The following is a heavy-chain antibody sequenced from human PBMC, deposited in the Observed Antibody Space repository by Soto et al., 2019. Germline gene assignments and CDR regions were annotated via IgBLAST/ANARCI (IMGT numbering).Heavy chain of an antibody. J-gene: IGHJ4*02. CDR2: IGGGGSST. D-gene: IGHD4-17*01. Sequence: GGSLRLSCAASGFTFSEYAMTWVRPAPGKGLEWVSVIGGGGSSTYYADSVKGRFTISRDNSKNTLYLQMNSLRAEDTAVYYCAKDRMTTVTNPFFDYWGQGTLVTVSS. CDR1: GFTFSEYA. V-gene: IGHV3-23*01. CDR3: AKDRMTTVTNPFFDY.